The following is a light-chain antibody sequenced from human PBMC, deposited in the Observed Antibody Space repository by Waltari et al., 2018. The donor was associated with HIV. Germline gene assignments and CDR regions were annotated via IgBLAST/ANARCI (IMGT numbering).Light chain of an antibody. CDR1: SSDVGGYNY. Sequence: QSALTQPRSVSGSPGTSVTISCTGSSSDVGGYNYVSWYQQHPTKAPKLIIYDVSERPSGVPDRFSGSKSGNRASLTISGLQAEDEADYYCYSYAGSLLFGGGTKLTVL. V-gene: IGLV2-11*01. J-gene: IGLJ2*01. CDR3: YSYAGSLL. CDR2: DVS.